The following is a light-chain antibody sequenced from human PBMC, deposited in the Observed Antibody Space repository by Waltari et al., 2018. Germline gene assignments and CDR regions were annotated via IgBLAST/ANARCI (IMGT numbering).Light chain of an antibody. CDR3: QQHGTLPAT. J-gene: IGKJ1*01. CDR2: RAS. CDR1: QSVGSRS. Sequence: EIVLTQSPGTASLSPGERVTLSCRASQSVGSRSLAWYQQKPGQAPRRVIDRASRRAAGIPDRFSGSGSGTDFSLTISRLEPEDVAVYYCQQHGTLPATFGQGTKVEIK. V-gene: IGKV3-20*01.